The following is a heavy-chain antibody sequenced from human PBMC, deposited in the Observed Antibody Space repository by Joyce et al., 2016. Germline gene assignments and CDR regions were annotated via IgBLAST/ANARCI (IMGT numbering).Heavy chain of an antibody. V-gene: IGHV3-21*02. CDR1: GFIFTNYN. D-gene: IGHD3-3*01. CDR3: ARTHDFWSGYYRQNYYGTDV. Sequence: EVQLVESGGGLVKPGGSLRLSCTASGFIFTNYNMIWVRQAPGKGLEWVSCVSSSSTYIYYADSVKGRFTISRDNAKTSLYLQMNSLRAEDTAVYYCARTHDFWSGYYRQNYYGTDVWGHGTAVTVSS. CDR2: VSSSSTYI. J-gene: IGHJ6*02.